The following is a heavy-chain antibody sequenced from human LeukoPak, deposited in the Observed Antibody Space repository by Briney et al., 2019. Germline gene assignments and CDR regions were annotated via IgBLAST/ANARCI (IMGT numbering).Heavy chain of an antibody. D-gene: IGHD2-15*01. CDR2: IRGDGVTT. V-gene: IGHV3-23*01. Sequence: GGTLRLSLAAPGFTFSSHCMKWGRQAPGKGLGWVSGIRGDGVTTYYADSVKGRFTISRDNSKNTLYLQMNSLRAEDTAVYYCARDRETVVAAYWGQGTLVTVSS. CDR3: ARDRETVVAAY. CDR1: GFTFSSHC. J-gene: IGHJ4*02.